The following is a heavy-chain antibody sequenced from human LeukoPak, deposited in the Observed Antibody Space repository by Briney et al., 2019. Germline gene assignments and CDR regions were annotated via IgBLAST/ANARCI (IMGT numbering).Heavy chain of an antibody. CDR2: ISYDGSNK. V-gene: IGHV3-30*03. J-gene: IGHJ5*02. D-gene: IGHD6-13*01. CDR3: ARHDRDSSSWYFRPHDNWFDP. Sequence: GSLRLSCAASGFTFSSYGMHWVRQAPGKGLEWVAVISYDGSNKYYADSVKGRFTISRDNSKNTLYLQMNSLRAEDTAVYYCARHDRDSSSWYFRPHDNWFDPWGQGTLVTVSS. CDR1: GFTFSSYG.